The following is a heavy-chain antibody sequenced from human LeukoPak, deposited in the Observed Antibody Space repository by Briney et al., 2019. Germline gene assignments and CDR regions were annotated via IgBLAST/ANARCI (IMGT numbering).Heavy chain of an antibody. CDR3: ARGRGDYNSGYYFDY. Sequence: PRGSLRLSCAASGFTVSSNYMSWVRQAPGKGLEWVSVIYSGGSTYYADSVKGRFTISRDNSKNTLYLQMNSLRAEDTAVYYCARGRGDYNSGYYFDYWGQGTLVTVSS. D-gene: IGHD4-17*01. J-gene: IGHJ4*02. CDR1: GFTVSSNY. V-gene: IGHV3-53*01. CDR2: IYSGGST.